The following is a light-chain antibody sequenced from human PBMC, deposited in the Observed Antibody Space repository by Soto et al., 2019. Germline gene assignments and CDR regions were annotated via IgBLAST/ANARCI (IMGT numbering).Light chain of an antibody. J-gene: IGKJ1*01. CDR1: QSVSSN. Sequence: EIVMTQSPATLSVSPGERATLSCRASQSVSSNLAWYQQKPGQAPRLLIYGASTRATGVPARFSGSGSGTEFTLTTISRQSEDFAVYYCQQYNNWPPLTFGQGTKVEIK. CDR2: GAS. V-gene: IGKV3-15*01. CDR3: QQYNNWPPLT.